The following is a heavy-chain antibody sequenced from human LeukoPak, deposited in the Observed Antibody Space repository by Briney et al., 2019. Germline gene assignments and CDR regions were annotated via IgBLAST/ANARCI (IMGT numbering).Heavy chain of an antibody. CDR3: ARDRAEYSSSSHHPHY. J-gene: IGHJ4*02. V-gene: IGHV1-46*01. CDR1: GCTFTSYY. D-gene: IGHD6-6*01. Sequence: ASVKVSCKASGCTFTSYYMHWVRQAPGQGLEWMGIINPSGGSTNYAQKFQGRVTMTRDTSTSTVYMELSSLRSEDTAVYYCARDRAEYSSSSHHPHYWGQGTLVTVSS. CDR2: INPSGGST.